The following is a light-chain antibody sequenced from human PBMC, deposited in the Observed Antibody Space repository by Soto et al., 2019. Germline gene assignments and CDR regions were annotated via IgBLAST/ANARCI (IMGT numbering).Light chain of an antibody. J-gene: IGKJ4*01. CDR3: QQYSKWPPT. V-gene: IGKV3-15*01. CDR2: GAS. Sequence: EIVMTQSPATLSVSPGERATLSCRASQSVSSYLAWYQQKPGQAPRLLIYGASTGATGIPARFSGSGSGTEFILTISSLQSEDFAVYYCQQYSKWPPTFGGGTKVDIK. CDR1: QSVSSY.